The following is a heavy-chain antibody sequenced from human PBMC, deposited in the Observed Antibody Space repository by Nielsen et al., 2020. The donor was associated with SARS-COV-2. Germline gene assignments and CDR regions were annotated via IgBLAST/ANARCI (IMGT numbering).Heavy chain of an antibody. CDR1: GFSFTSYS. CDR2: ITMSGAYM. J-gene: IGHJ2*01. Sequence: GESLKISCAASGFSFTSYSMNWVRQAPGKGPEWVASITMSGAYMYYADSVRGRFTVSRDNAENSLYLQMNSLRDEDTAVYYCARDQDGGAATSNWYFDLWGRGTLVIVSS. CDR3: ARDQDGGAATSNWYFDL. V-gene: IGHV3-21*06. D-gene: IGHD6-25*01.